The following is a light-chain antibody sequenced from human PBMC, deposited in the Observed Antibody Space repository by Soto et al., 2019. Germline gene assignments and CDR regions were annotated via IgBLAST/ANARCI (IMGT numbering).Light chain of an antibody. CDR2: GNS. CDR1: SFNIGTNYD. CDR3: QSYDISLSGYV. J-gene: IGLJ1*01. V-gene: IGLV1-40*01. Sequence: QSVLTQPPSVSGAPGQRVTISCTGSSFNIGTNYDVHWYQQVPGTAPKLLISGNSNRPSGVPDRFSGSKSGTSASLAITGLQAEDEADYYCQSYDISLSGYVFGTGTQLTVL.